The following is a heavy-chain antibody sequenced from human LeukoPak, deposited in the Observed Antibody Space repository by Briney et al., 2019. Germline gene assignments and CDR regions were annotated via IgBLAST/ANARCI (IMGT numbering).Heavy chain of an antibody. CDR3: ARAYSGSYGLGYYYMDV. D-gene: IGHD1-26*01. V-gene: IGHV3-21*01. CDR1: GFTFSSYS. Sequence: PGGSLRVSCAVSGFTFSSYSMNWVRQAPGKGLEWVSSISISSSYIYYADSVKGRFTISRDNAKRSLYLQMNSLRAEDTAVYYCARAYSGSYGLGYYYMDVWGKGTTVTVSS. CDR2: ISISSSYI. J-gene: IGHJ6*03.